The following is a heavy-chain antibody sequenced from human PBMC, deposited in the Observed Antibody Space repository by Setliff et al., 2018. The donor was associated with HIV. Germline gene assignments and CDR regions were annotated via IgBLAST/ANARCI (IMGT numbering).Heavy chain of an antibody. CDR3: ILLGMHGAFDI. V-gene: IGHV3-7*01. CDR2: IKQDGSER. CDR1: GITFSSYW. Sequence: GGSLRLSCVASGITFSSYWMSWVRQAPGKGLEWVANIKQDGSERSYVDSVKGRFTISRDNAKNSLYLQMNSLRAEDTAVYYCILLGMHGAFDIWGQGTMVTVSS. J-gene: IGHJ3*02. D-gene: IGHD7-27*01.